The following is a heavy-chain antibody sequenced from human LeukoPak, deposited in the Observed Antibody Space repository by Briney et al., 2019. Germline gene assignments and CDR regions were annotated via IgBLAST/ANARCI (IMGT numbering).Heavy chain of an antibody. V-gene: IGHV3-23*01. CDR3: ATSWGPDTSAFRWGRDGMDV. CDR2: ISKSGDHT. CDR1: GLTFNNYA. J-gene: IGHJ6*02. Sequence: GGSLRLSCAVSGLTFNNYAMSWVRQAPGKGLEWVSAISKSGDHTYYAASAKGRFTIYRDNSKNTQYPQVNSLRAEDTAVYYCATSWGPDTSAFRWGRDGMDVWGQGTTVIVS. D-gene: IGHD3-16*01.